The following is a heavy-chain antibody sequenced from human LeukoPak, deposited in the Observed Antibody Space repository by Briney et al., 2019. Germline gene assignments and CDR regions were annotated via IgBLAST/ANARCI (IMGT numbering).Heavy chain of an antibody. CDR2: ISYDGGKK. V-gene: IGHV3-30*04. Sequence: GRSLTLSCAASGFAFSKYAMAWGRQAPGRGLEWVAVISYDGGKKFYPDSVKGRFTISRDNSKNTLSLQMNSPKTEDTAVYYCARSRGYSYGYGLFDYWGQETVVTVSS. CDR3: ARSRGYSYGYGLFDY. CDR1: GFAFSKYA. D-gene: IGHD5-18*01. J-gene: IGHJ4*02.